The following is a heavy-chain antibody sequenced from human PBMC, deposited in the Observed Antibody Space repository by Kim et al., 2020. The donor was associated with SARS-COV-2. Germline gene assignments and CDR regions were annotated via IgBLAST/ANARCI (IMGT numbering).Heavy chain of an antibody. CDR1: GFTFEDYG. Sequence: GGSLRLSCAASGFTFEDYGMHWVRQAPGKGLEWVSGLSWDSDVVGYADSVKGRFTISRDNAMNILYLQMNSLRREDTAIYYCVKDAHTTGWPSNGLDVWGPGTTVNVS. J-gene: IGHJ6*02. CDR3: VKDAHTTGWPSNGLDV. V-gene: IGHV3-9*01. CDR2: LSWDSDVV. D-gene: IGHD6-19*01.